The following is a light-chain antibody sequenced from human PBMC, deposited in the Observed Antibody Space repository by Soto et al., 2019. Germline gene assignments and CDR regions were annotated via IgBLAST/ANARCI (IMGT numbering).Light chain of an antibody. CDR1: QTISTY. J-gene: IGKJ2*01. CDR2: DAS. Sequence: DLQMTQSPSSLSASVGDRVTITCRASQTISTYLYWYQQKPGTAPRLLIYDASSLLSGVPSRFSGSGSGTDFTLTIASRQPEDFSTYYCQQSDSTPYTFGQGTKVEI. CDR3: QQSDSTPYT. V-gene: IGKV1-39*01.